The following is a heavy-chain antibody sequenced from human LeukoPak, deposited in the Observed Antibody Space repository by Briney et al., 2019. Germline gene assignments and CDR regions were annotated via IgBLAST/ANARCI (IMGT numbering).Heavy chain of an antibody. CDR3: ARVMCRYYYYMDV. CDR2: IKQDGSEK. J-gene: IGHJ6*03. V-gene: IGHV3-7*01. Sequence: PGGSLRLSCAASGFTFSSYWMSWVRQAPGKGLEWVANIKQDGSEKYYVDSVKGGFTIPRDYAKSSLYLQMSSLRAEDTAVYYCARVMCRYYYYMDVWGKGTTVTVSS. CDR1: GFTFSSYW. D-gene: IGHD2-15*01.